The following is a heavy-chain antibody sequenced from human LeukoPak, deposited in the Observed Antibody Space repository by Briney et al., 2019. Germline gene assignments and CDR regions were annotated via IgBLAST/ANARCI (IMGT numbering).Heavy chain of an antibody. CDR2: IRYDGSDK. V-gene: IGHV3-30*02. D-gene: IGHD3/OR15-3a*01. J-gene: IGHJ3*01. CDR1: GFTFRTYG. CDR3: AKRAYYYDFSRSLYDAFDL. Sequence: PGGPLRLSCAASGFTFRTYGMHWARQAPGKGLEWVTFIRYDGSDKFYADSVRGRFTISRDNSKNTLFLQLNSLRVEDTAVYYWAKRAYYYDFSRSLYDAFDLWGQGTMVTVSS.